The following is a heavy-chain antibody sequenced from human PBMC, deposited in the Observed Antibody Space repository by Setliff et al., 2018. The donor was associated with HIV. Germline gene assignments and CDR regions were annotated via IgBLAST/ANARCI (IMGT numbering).Heavy chain of an antibody. CDR2: INPNSGAT. Sequence: ASVKVSCKASGYTFTSYAMHWVRQAPRQGLEWMGRINPNSGATNYAQKFQGRVTMTRDTSSRTAYMELSRLRSDDTAVYYCARGEMATIFDLWGGSLSYGMDVWGQGTTVTVSS. CDR3: ARGEMATIFDLWGGSLSYGMDV. D-gene: IGHD3-3*01. V-gene: IGHV1-2*06. CDR1: GYTFTSYA. J-gene: IGHJ6*02.